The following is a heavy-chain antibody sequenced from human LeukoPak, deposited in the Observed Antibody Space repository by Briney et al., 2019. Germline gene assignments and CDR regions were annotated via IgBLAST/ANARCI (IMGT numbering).Heavy chain of an antibody. J-gene: IGHJ4*02. CDR1: GFTFSDYY. D-gene: IGHD6-13*01. Sequence: GGSLRLSCAASGFTFSDYYMSWVRQAPGKGLEWVSVIYSGGSTYYADSVKGRFTISRDNSKNTLYLQMNSLRAEDTAVYYCAREAAAGTNYFDYWGQGTLATVSS. V-gene: IGHV3-66*01. CDR3: AREAAAGTNYFDY. CDR2: IYSGGST.